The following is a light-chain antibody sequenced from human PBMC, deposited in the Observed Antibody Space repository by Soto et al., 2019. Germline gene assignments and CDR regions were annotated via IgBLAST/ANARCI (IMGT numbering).Light chain of an antibody. J-gene: IGKJ1*01. Sequence: EIVLTQSPGTLSLSPGERATLSCRASQSVRSNYLAWYRQTPGQAPRLLIYGASNRATGMPDRFSGSGSGTDFTLIISRLEPEDFALDYCQQYGSSPWTFGQGTKVEIK. CDR3: QQYGSSPWT. CDR2: GAS. V-gene: IGKV3-20*01. CDR1: QSVRSNY.